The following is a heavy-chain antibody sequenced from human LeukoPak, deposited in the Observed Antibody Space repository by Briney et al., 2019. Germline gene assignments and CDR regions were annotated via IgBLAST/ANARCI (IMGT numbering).Heavy chain of an antibody. J-gene: IGHJ4*02. Sequence: PSQTLSLTCTVSGGSISSGSYYWSWIRQPAGKGLEWIGRIYTSGSTNYNPSLKSRVTISVDTSKNQFSLKLSSVTAADTAVYYCARRRWSGTIDYWGQGTLVTVSS. V-gene: IGHV4-61*02. D-gene: IGHD3-3*01. CDR2: IYTSGST. CDR1: GGSISSGSYY. CDR3: ARRRWSGTIDY.